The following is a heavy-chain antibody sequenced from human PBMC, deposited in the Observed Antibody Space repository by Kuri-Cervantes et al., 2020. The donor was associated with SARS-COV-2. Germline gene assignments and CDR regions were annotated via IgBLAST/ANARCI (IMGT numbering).Heavy chain of an antibody. CDR3: ASPSMIRGVDLFDY. J-gene: IGHJ4*02. CDR1: GYSYIGYY. CDR2: INPHRGGT. D-gene: IGHD3-10*01. Sequence: ASVKVSCKASGYSYIGYYVHWVRQAPRQGLEWMGWINPHRGGTNYAQKFQGRVAMTWDTSISTAYMDLSRLKSDDTATYYCASPSMIRGVDLFDYWGQGTLVTVSS. V-gene: IGHV1-2*02.